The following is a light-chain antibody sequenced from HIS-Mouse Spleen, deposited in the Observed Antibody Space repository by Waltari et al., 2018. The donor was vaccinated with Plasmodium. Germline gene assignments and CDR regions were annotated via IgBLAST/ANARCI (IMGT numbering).Light chain of an antibody. V-gene: IGKV3-20*01. Sequence: EIVLTQSPGTLSLSPGERATLSCRASQSVSSIYLAWYQQKPGQAPRLLIYGASSRATGIPDRFSGSGSVTDFTLTISRLEPEDFAVYYCQQYGSSYTFGQGTKLEIK. CDR2: GAS. CDR3: QQYGSSYT. CDR1: QSVSSIY. J-gene: IGKJ2*01.